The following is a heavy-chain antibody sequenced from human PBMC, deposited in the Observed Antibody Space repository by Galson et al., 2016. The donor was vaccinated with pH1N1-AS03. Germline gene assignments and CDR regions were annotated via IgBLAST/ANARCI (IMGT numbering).Heavy chain of an antibody. J-gene: IGHJ4*02. Sequence: SVKVSCKASGASFTGYYIHWVRQAPGEGLEWMGRINPNTGDTDYAQNFQDRVTMTRDTSTTTVYMDLGRLTSGDPAVYYCARRRYYGSGIAYGDYFDYWGLGTLVTISS. CDR2: INPNTGDT. CDR3: ARRRYYGSGIAYGDYFDY. V-gene: IGHV1-2*06. CDR1: GASFTGYY. D-gene: IGHD3-10*01.